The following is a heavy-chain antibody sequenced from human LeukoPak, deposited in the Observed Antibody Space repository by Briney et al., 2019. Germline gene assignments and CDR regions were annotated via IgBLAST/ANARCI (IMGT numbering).Heavy chain of an antibody. J-gene: IGHJ4*02. D-gene: IGHD2-15*01. CDR3: ARIRDEDIVVVVAATQVYYFDY. CDR2: IYPGDSDT. CDR1: GYSFTSYW. Sequence: GESLKISCKGSGYSFTSYWIGWVRQMPGKGLEWMGIIYPGDSDTSYSPSFQGQVTISADKSISTAYLQWSSLKASDTAMYYCARIRDEDIVVVVAATQVYYFDYWGQGTLVTVSS. V-gene: IGHV5-51*01.